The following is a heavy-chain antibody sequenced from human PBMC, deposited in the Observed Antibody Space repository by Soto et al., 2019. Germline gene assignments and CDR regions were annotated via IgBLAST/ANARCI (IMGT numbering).Heavy chain of an antibody. CDR2: ISGSGETI. V-gene: IGHV3-23*01. J-gene: IGHJ5*02. CDR1: GFTFTSNA. D-gene: IGHD4-17*01. Sequence: EVQVLESGGGLVQPGGSLRLSCVASGFTFTSNAMTWVRQAPGKGLEWVASISGSGETIHYADSVKGRFTVSRDNSKNSLYLMMNIVRVEDTATYSCAGRGDYVYDAWGQGTLVTVSS. CDR3: AGRGDYVYDA.